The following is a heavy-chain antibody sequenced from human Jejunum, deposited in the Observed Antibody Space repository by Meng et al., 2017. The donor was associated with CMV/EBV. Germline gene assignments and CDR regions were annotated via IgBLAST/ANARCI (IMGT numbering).Heavy chain of an antibody. Sequence: YWLSGVLPAPGRGGEWRANIKQCGGAIHYVDSVKGRITISRGNAKNSLYLQMTSLTGEDTAVYYCARDRLHCSGEICYVPFDSWGQGTLVTVSS. D-gene: IGHD2-15*01. V-gene: IGHV3-7*01. CDR2: IKQCGGAI. J-gene: IGHJ4*02. CDR1: YW. CDR3: ARDRLHCSGEICYVPFDS.